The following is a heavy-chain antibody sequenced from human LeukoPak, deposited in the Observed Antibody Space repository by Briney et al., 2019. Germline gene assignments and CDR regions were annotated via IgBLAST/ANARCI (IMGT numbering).Heavy chain of an antibody. CDR2: IGLDGAQK. CDR1: GFTFSSHS. CDR3: ARWRGLQSEFDC. Sequence: VGSLRLSCAASGFTFSSHSMGWVRQARGKGLECVATIGLDGAQKDFVDSVKGRFTLSRDNAKNSLFLEMNRLRVEDTAVYYCARWRGLQSEFDCWGQGTLVTVSS. J-gene: IGHJ4*02. V-gene: IGHV3-7*01. D-gene: IGHD5-24*01.